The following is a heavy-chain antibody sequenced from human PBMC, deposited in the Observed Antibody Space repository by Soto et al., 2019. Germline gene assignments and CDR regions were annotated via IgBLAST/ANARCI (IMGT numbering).Heavy chain of an antibody. CDR2: ISGSGGST. CDR1: GFTFSGYA. V-gene: IGHV3-23*01. CDR3: AKEQWLVGIFGY. J-gene: IGHJ4*02. D-gene: IGHD6-19*01. Sequence: GGSLRLSCAASGFTFSGYAMSWVRQAPGKGLAWVSAISGSGGSTYYADSVKGRFTISRDNSKNTLYLQMNSMRAEDTAVYYCAKEQWLVGIFGYWGQGTLVTVSS.